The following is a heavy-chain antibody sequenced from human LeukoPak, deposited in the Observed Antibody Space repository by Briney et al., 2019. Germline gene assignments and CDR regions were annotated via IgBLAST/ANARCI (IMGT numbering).Heavy chain of an antibody. Sequence: PSETLSLTCAVYGGSFSGYYWSWIHQPPGKGLEWIGEINHSGSTNYNPSLKSRVSISVDTSKNQFSLKLSPVTAADTAVYYCARGLSYGGNSGKLDYWGQGTLVTVSS. V-gene: IGHV4-34*01. D-gene: IGHD4-23*01. CDR2: INHSGST. CDR3: ARGLSYGGNSGKLDY. J-gene: IGHJ4*02. CDR1: GGSFSGYY.